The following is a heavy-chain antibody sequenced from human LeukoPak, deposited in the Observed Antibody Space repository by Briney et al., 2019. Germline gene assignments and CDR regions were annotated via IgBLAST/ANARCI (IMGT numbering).Heavy chain of an antibody. Sequence: GGSLRLSCAASGFTFSSYCMSWVRQAPGKGLEWVANIKQDGSEKYYVDSVKGRFTISRDNAKNSLYLQMNSLRAEDTAVYYCARDRAYDSRFDAFDIWGQGTMVTVSS. J-gene: IGHJ3*02. CDR1: GFTFSSYC. V-gene: IGHV3-7*01. D-gene: IGHD3-22*01. CDR3: ARDRAYDSRFDAFDI. CDR2: IKQDGSEK.